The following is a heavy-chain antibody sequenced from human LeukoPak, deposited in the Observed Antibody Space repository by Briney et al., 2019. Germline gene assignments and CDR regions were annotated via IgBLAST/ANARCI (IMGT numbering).Heavy chain of an antibody. Sequence: PGGSLRLSCAASGFTFSSYAMHWVRQAPGKGLEWVAVISYDGSNKYYADSVKGRFTISRDNSKNSLYLQMNSLRAEDMALYYCAKASSSWYGGWFDPWGQGTLVTVSS. CDR1: GFTFSSYA. CDR3: AKASSSWYGGWFDP. J-gene: IGHJ5*02. D-gene: IGHD6-13*01. CDR2: ISYDGSNK. V-gene: IGHV3-30-3*01.